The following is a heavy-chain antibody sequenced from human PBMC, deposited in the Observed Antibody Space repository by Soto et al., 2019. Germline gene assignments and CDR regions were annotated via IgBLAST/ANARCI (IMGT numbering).Heavy chain of an antibody. CDR3: AQMDFDLYGMDV. J-gene: IGHJ6*02. V-gene: IGHV2-5*02. CDR1: GISLTNSGVG. Sequence: QITLTESGPTLVKPTQTLTLTCTFSGISLTNSGVGVSWIRQPPGKALEWLAVIYWDDAKHFSPSQKSRLTTPKDTSKTQVVLTMTNMDSVDTATYFCAQMDFDLYGMDVWGQGTTVIVSS. D-gene: IGHD3-9*01. CDR2: IYWDDAK.